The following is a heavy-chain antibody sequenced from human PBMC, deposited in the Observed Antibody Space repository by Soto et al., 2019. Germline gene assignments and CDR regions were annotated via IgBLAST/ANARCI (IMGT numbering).Heavy chain of an antibody. CDR3: AKVSRGIGVAPDVLN. V-gene: IGHV3-23*01. CDR1: GHTFQNYA. J-gene: IGHJ4*02. CDR2: ISGSGGST. Sequence: EVQLLESGGGSVQPGGSLRLSCVASGHTFQNYAMTWVRQAPGKGLEWVSGISGSGGSTYYADSVRGRFTISRDDSKNTLYLQMSSLRAEDTAVSYCAKVSRGIGVAPDVLNWGQGTLVTVSS. D-gene: IGHD2-2*01.